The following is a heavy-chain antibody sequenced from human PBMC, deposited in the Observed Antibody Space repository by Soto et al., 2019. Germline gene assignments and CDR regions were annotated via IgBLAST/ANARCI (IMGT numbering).Heavy chain of an antibody. CDR3: ARDGYNYYYYMDV. Sequence: SVRVSCKASGGTFSSYAISWVRQAPGQGLEWMGRIIPIFGTANYAQKFQGRVTITADKSTSTAYMELSSLRSEDTAVYYCARDGYNYYYYMDVWGKGTTVTVSS. CDR2: IIPIFGTA. J-gene: IGHJ6*03. V-gene: IGHV1-69*06. CDR1: GGTFSSYA.